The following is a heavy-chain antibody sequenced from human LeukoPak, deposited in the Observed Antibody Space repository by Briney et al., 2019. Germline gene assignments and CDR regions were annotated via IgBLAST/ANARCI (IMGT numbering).Heavy chain of an antibody. CDR1: GVSISSSSYY. J-gene: IGHJ4*02. D-gene: IGHD3-3*01. V-gene: IGHV4-39*07. CDR2: IYYSGST. Sequence: PSETLSLTCTVSGVSISSSSYYWGWIRHPPGKGLEWIGSIYYSGSTYYNPSLKSRVTISVDTSKNQFSLKLSSVTAADTAVYYCARGGNFWSGYYPFDYWGQGTLVTVSS. CDR3: ARGGNFWSGYYPFDY.